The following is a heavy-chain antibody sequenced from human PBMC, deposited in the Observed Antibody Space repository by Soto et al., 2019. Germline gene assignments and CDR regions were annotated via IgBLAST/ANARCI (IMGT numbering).Heavy chain of an antibody. Sequence: PGGSLRLSCPASVFTVDYFAMHWVRQAPGKGLEWVSGISWNSGSIGYADSVKGRFTISRDNAKNSLYLQMNSLRAEDTALYYCAKEDLLRGYSGYGHFDYWGLGTLVTVSS. CDR2: ISWNSGSI. CDR3: AKEDLLRGYSGYGHFDY. V-gene: IGHV3-9*01. CDR1: VFTVDYFA. J-gene: IGHJ4*02. D-gene: IGHD5-12*01.